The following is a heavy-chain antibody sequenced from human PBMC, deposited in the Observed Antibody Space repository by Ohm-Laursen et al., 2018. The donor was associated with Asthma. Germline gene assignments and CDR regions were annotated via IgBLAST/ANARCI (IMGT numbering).Heavy chain of an antibody. CDR2: IGPSSRDI. CDR3: SRDKKGSSWSAEYFRH. Sequence: SLRLSCAASGFTFSDSYMSWIRLAPGKGLESISYIGPSSRDIMYVDSVKGRFSISRDNARNSLYLQMNNLRAEDTAVYYCSRDKKGSSWSAEYFRHWGQGTLVTVSS. J-gene: IGHJ1*01. V-gene: IGHV3-11*05. CDR1: GFTFSDSY. D-gene: IGHD6-13*01.